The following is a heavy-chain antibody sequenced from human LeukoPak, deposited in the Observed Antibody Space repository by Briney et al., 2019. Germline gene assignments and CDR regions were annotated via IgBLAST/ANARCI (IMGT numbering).Heavy chain of an antibody. CDR2: ISSSSSTI. J-gene: IGHJ4*02. D-gene: IGHD5-12*01. CDR3: AKALGGGYDF. V-gene: IGHV3-48*01. CDR1: GFNLRRLS. Sequence: GGFLRIFRAGSGFNLRRLSMNLVRPGPGKGLECVSYISSSSSTIYYADSVKGRFTISRDNSKNTLYLQMNSLRAEDTAVYYCAKALGGGYDFGGQGTLVTVSS.